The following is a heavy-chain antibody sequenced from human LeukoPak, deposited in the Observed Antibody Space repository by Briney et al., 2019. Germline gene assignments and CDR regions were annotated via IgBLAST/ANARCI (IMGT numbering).Heavy chain of an antibody. Sequence: GGSLRLSCAASGFTFSNSRMSWVRQAPGKGLEWVANIKQDGSNKYYMDSVKGRFTISRDNAKNSLYLQMNSLRAEDTAVYYCARDLDYWGQGTLVTVSS. J-gene: IGHJ4*02. V-gene: IGHV3-7*01. CDR2: IKQDGSNK. CDR1: GFTFSNSR. CDR3: ARDLDY.